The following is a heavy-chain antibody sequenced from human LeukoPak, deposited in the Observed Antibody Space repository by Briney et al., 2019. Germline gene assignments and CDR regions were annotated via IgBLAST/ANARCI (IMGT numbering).Heavy chain of an antibody. Sequence: PSETLSLTCAVYGGSFSGYYWSWIRQPPGKGLEWIGEINHSGSTNYNPSLKSRVTISVDTSENQFSLKLSSVTAADTAVYYCARQMAYYYYMDVWGKGTTVTVSS. D-gene: IGHD2-8*01. CDR1: GGSFSGYY. CDR2: INHSGST. CDR3: ARQMAYYYYMDV. J-gene: IGHJ6*03. V-gene: IGHV4-34*01.